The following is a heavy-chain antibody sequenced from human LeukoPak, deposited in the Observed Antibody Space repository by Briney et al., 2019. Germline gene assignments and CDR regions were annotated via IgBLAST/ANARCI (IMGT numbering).Heavy chain of an antibody. CDR2: IKQDESEK. CDR1: GFTFSNYW. Sequence: SGGSLRLSCAASGFTFSNYWMSWVRQAPGKGLQWVANIKQDESEKYYVDSVKGRFTISRDNAKKSLYLQMNSLRAEDTAVYYCARDDDWNYEDYWGQGTLVTVSS. D-gene: IGHD1-7*01. V-gene: IGHV3-7*01. CDR3: ARDDDWNYEDY. J-gene: IGHJ4*02.